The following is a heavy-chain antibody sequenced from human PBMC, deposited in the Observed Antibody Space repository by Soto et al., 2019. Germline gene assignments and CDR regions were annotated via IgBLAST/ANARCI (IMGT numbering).Heavy chain of an antibody. J-gene: IGHJ5*02. Sequence: SETLPDNWTASGGCISTYNYSGIRQPPGKGLEWIGYSYYSGSTNYNPSLKSRVTISVDTSKNQFSLELNSVTAADTAVYFCARRAVAVDALREDNWFDPWGQGTLVTVS. CDR2: SYYSGST. D-gene: IGHD2-8*02. V-gene: IGHV4-59*01. CDR3: ARRAVAVDALREDNWFDP. CDR1: GGCISTYN.